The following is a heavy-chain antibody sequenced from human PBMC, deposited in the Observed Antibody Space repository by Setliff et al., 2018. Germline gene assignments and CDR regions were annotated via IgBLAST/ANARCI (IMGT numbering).Heavy chain of an antibody. CDR2: MYYSGST. V-gene: IGHV4-39*01. Sequence: LSLTCSVSGGSISSGSYYWGWIRQSPGKGQEWIGSMYYSGSTYYNPSLKGRVTLSVDTTKNQFSLKLTSTTAADTAVYFCARHLLVQGTYHFDYWGQGSPVTVSS. CDR3: ARHLLVQGTYHFDY. D-gene: IGHD3-10*01. CDR1: GGSISSGSYY. J-gene: IGHJ4*02.